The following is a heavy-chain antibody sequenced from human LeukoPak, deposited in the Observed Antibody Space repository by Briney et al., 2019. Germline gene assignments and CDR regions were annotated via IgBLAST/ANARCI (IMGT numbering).Heavy chain of an antibody. CDR2: SGSA. V-gene: IGHV4-59*01. D-gene: IGHD3-10*01. Sequence: PSETLSLTCTVSGGSFSDYYWTWIRQPPGKGLEWIGYSGSAKYNPSLKRRVTISTDTSKRHFSLTLSKVTAADTAVYYCARTSRHYYGSGKNLTPWPAGLDVWGPGTTVTVS. CDR1: GGSFSDYY. CDR3: ARTSRHYYGSGKNLTPWPAGLDV. J-gene: IGHJ6*02.